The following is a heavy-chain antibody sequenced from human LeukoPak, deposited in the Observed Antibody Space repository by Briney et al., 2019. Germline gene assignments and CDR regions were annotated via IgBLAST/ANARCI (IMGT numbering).Heavy chain of an antibody. J-gene: IGHJ4*02. CDR1: GFTFSSYS. Sequence: GGSLRLSCAASGFTFSSYSMNWVRQAPGKGLGWVSSISSSSSYIYYADSVKGRFTISRDNAKNSLYLQMNSLRAEDTAMYYCARSEDYCSGGSCYAHWGQGILVTVSS. CDR2: ISSSSSYI. V-gene: IGHV3-21*01. CDR3: ARSEDYCSGGSCYAH. D-gene: IGHD2-15*01.